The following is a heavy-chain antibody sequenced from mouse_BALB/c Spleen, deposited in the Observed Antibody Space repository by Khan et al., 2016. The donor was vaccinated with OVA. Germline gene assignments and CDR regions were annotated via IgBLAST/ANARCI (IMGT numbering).Heavy chain of an antibody. J-gene: IGHJ3*01. D-gene: IGHD3-3*01. CDR2: ISYSGST. V-gene: IGHV3-2*02. Sequence: EVQLQESGPGLVKPSQSLSLTCTVTGYSITSDYAWNWIRQFPGNKLEWMGYISYSGSTSYTPSLKSRISITRDTSKNQFFLPLNSVTTEDTSTYDCTGGRTYWGQGTLVTVST. CDR1: GYSITSDYA. CDR3: TGGRTY.